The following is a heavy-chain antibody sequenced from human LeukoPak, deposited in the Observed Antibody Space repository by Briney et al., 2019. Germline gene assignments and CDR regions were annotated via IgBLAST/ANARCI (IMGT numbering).Heavy chain of an antibody. Sequence: GGSLRLSCVASGFTFSDHEMNWVRQTPGKGLEWISYISGDANTIFYRDSVRGRVTISRDYTKNSLYLQMNSLRAEDTAVYYCARGHCSGGSCHPGNAFDIWGQGTMVTVSA. CDR3: ARGHCSGGSCHPGNAFDI. D-gene: IGHD2-15*01. CDR1: GFTFSDHE. J-gene: IGHJ3*02. V-gene: IGHV3-48*03. CDR2: ISGDANTI.